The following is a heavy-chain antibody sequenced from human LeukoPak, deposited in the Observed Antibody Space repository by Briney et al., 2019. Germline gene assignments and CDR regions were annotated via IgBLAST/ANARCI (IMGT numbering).Heavy chain of an antibody. CDR2: MNPNSGDT. Sequence: VASVTVSCKASVYTFTNFYIHWVRQAPGQGLEWMGWMNPNSGDTSYAREFQDRGTMTRDTSLNTAYMELSRLRSDDTAVYFCARRPINCIIANCYVDYWGQGTLVTVSS. J-gene: IGHJ4*02. CDR3: ARRPINCIIANCYVDY. D-gene: IGHD3-3*02. CDR1: VYTFTNFY. V-gene: IGHV1-2*02.